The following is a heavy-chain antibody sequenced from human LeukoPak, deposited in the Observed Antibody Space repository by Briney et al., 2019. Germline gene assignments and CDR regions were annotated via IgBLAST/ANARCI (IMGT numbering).Heavy chain of an antibody. Sequence: ASVKVSCKASGYTFTSYYMHWVRQAPGQGLEWMGRINPRGGRTSYAQKFQGRVTMTRDTSISTAYMELSRLRSDDTAVYYCARGEKDTVATTWYYYYYMDVWGKGTTVTVSS. J-gene: IGHJ6*03. CDR1: GYTFTSYY. V-gene: IGHV1-46*01. CDR3: ARGEKDTVATTWYYYYYMDV. D-gene: IGHD5-12*01. CDR2: INPRGGRT.